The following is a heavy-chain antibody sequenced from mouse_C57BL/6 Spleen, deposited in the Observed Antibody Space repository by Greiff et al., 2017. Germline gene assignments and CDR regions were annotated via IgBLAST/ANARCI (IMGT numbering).Heavy chain of an antibody. D-gene: IGHD1-1*01. CDR2: INPYNGGT. Sequence: EVKVVESGPVLVKPGASVKMSCKASGYTFTDYYMNWVKQSHGKSLEWIGVINPYNGGTSYNQKFKGKATLTVDKSSSTAYMELNSLTSEDSAVYYCARIGSSYVKGFDYWGQGTTLTVSS. CDR1: GYTFTDYY. CDR3: ARIGSSYVKGFDY. V-gene: IGHV1-19*01. J-gene: IGHJ2*01.